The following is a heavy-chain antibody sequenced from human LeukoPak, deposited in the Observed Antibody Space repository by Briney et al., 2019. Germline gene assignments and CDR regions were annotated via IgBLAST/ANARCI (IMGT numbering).Heavy chain of an antibody. V-gene: IGHV4-38-2*02. D-gene: IGHD2-2*01. J-gene: IGHJ4*02. Sequence: SETLSLTCTVSGYSISSGYYWGWIRPPPGKGLEWIGSIYHSGSTYYNPSLKSRVTISVDTSRNQFSLKLSSVTAEDTAVYYCAREELRGPRAYCSSTSCFRGYFDYWGQGTLVTVSS. CDR1: GYSISSGYY. CDR2: IYHSGST. CDR3: AREELRGPRAYCSSTSCFRGYFDY.